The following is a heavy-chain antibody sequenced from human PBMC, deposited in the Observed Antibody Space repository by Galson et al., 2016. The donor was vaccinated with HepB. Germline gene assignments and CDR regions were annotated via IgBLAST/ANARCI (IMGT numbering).Heavy chain of an antibody. Sequence: SLRLSCAASGFTFSSYSMRWVRQPPGKGLEWVGAISSDGKEKYFGDSVKGRFTISSNNRKNTLYLEMNSLPSEDTALYYCARDTVVGAVDYWGQGTLVSVSS. CDR1: GFTFSSYS. J-gene: IGHJ4*02. CDR3: ARDTVVGAVDY. D-gene: IGHD3-16*01. CDR2: ISSDGKEK. V-gene: IGHV3-30*04.